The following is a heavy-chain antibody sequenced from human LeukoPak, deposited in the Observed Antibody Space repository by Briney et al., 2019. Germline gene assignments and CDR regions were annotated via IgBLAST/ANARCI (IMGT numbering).Heavy chain of an antibody. CDR3: ATPYYDSSGWAFDI. CDR2: ISPNSGGT. Sequence: ASVKVSCKASGYTFTAYYIHWVRQAPGQGLEWMGRISPNSGGTNYAQKFQGRVTMTRDTSISTAYMELSRLRSDDTAVYYCATPYYDSSGWAFDIWGQGTMVTVSS. CDR1: GYTFTAYY. V-gene: IGHV1-2*06. D-gene: IGHD3-22*01. J-gene: IGHJ3*02.